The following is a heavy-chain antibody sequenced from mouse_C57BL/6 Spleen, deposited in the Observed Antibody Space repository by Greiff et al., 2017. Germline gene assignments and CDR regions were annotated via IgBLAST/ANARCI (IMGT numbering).Heavy chain of an antibody. CDR3: TRLELGHYAMDY. CDR1: GYTFTSYW. Sequence: EVKLMESGTVLARPGASVKMSCKTSGYTFTSYWMHWVKQRPGQGLEWIGAIYPGNSDTSYNQKFKGKAKLTAVTSASTAYMELSSLTNEDSAVYYCTRLELGHYAMDYWGQGTSVTVSS. CDR2: IYPGNSDT. V-gene: IGHV1-5*01. D-gene: IGHD3-1*01. J-gene: IGHJ4*01.